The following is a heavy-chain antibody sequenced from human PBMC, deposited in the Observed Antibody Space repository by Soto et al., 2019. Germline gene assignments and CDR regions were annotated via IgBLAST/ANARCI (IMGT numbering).Heavy chain of an antibody. CDR3: ARGSHCSSTSCYEYYYYGMDV. V-gene: IGHV1-18*01. CDR2: ISAYNGNT. Sequence: ASVKVSCKASGYTFTSYGISWVRQAPGQGLEWMGWISAYNGNTNYAQKLQGRVTMTTDTSTSTAYMELRSLRSDDTAVYYCARGSHCSSTSCYEYYYYGMDVWGQGTTVTVS. J-gene: IGHJ6*02. D-gene: IGHD2-2*01. CDR1: GYTFTSYG.